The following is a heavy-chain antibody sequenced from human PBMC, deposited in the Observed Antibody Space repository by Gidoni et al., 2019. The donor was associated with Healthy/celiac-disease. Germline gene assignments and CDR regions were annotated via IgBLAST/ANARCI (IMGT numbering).Heavy chain of an antibody. CDR3: ARVKARERHQDAFDI. CDR2: INPSGGST. V-gene: IGHV1-46*01. D-gene: IGHD1-1*01. J-gene: IGHJ3*02. Sequence: QVQLVQSGAEVKKPGASVKVSCKASGYTFTSYYMHWVRQAPGQGLEWMGIINPSGGSTSYAQKFQGRVTMTRDTSTSTVYMELSSLRSEDTAVYYCARVKARERHQDAFDIWGQGTMVTVSS. CDR1: GYTFTSYY.